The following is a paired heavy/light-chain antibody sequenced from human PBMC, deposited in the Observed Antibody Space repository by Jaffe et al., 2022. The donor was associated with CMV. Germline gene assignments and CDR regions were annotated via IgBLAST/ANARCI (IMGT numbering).Light chain of an antibody. Sequence: DIQMTQSPSSLSASVGDRVTITCRASQSISSYLNWYQQKPGKAPKLLIYAASSLQSGVPSRFSGSGSGTDFTLTISSLQPEDFATYYCQQSYSTLGTFGQGTKVEIK. J-gene: IGKJ1*01. CDR1: QSISSY. CDR2: AAS. V-gene: IGKV1-39*01. CDR3: QQSYSTLGT.
Heavy chain of an antibody. D-gene: IGHD6-6*01. V-gene: IGHV3-11*01. CDR3: AREGQGIAARPVDL. Sequence: QVQLVESGGGLVKPGGSLRLSCAASGFTFSDYYMSWIRQAPGKGLEWVSYISSSGSTIYYADSVKGRFTISRDNAKNSLYLQMNSLRAEDTAVYYCAREGQGIAARPVDLWGQGTLVTVSS. J-gene: IGHJ4*02. CDR1: GFTFSDYY. CDR2: ISSSGSTI.